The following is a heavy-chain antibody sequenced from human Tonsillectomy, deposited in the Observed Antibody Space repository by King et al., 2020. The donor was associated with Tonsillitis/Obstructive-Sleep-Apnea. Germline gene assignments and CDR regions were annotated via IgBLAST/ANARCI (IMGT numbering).Heavy chain of an antibody. CDR3: ARDGRAYSNPNWFAP. J-gene: IGHJ5*02. D-gene: IGHD4-11*01. V-gene: IGHV7-4-1*02. Sequence: VQLVESGSELKKPGASVKVSCKTSGYTFTNYAMNWVRQAPGQGLEWMGWINTNTGNPTYAQGYTGRLVFSLDTSVSTAYLQISSLKAEDTAVYYCARDGRAYSNPNWFAPWGQGTLVTVSS. CDR1: GYTFTNYA. CDR2: INTNTGNP.